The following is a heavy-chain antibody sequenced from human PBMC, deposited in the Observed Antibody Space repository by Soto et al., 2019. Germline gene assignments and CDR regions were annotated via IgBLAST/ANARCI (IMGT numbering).Heavy chain of an antibody. CDR2: ISSDGITK. Sequence: GGSLRLSCAASGLTFSNYGMHWVRQAPGKGLEWVSLISSDGITKYYADSVKGRFTISRDNSKNALFLQMNSLRDEDTAVYYCARDQPGYSYGYGLGYWGQGTLVTVS. D-gene: IGHD5-18*01. J-gene: IGHJ4*02. V-gene: IGHV3-30*03. CDR3: ARDQPGYSYGYGLGY. CDR1: GLTFSNYG.